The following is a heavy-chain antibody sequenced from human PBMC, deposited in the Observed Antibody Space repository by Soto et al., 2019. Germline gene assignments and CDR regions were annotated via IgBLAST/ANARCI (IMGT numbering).Heavy chain of an antibody. J-gene: IGHJ3*02. CDR1: GYTFTSYA. CDR2: INAGNGNT. Sequence: ASVNVSCKASGYTFTSYAMHWVRQAPGERLEWMGWINAGNGNTKYSQKFQGRVTITRDTSASTAYMELSSLRSEDTAVYYCARARLIYDSSDEFVGGAWDIWGQGTLVIVS. D-gene: IGHD3-22*01. V-gene: IGHV1-3*01. CDR3: ARARLIYDSSDEFVGGAWDI.